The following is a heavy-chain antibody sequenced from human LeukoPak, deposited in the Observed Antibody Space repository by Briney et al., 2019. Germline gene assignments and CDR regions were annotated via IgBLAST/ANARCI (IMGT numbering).Heavy chain of an antibody. CDR2: IKTKTDTGTT. CDR3: TTGTGRTDFDY. D-gene: IGHD1-26*01. CDR1: GFTVSSNY. Sequence: GGSLRLSCAASGFTVSSNYMSWVRQAPGKGLDWVGRIKTKTDTGTTDYAAPVKGRFTISRDDSKNTLCLQMNSLKTEDTAVYYCTTGTGRTDFDYWGQGTLVTVSS. J-gene: IGHJ4*02. V-gene: IGHV3-15*01.